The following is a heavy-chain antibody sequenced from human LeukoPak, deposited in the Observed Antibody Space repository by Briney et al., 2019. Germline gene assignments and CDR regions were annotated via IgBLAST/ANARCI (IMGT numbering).Heavy chain of an antibody. J-gene: IGHJ3*02. CDR1: GLTFSRYA. CDR2: ISSSSSHR. Sequence: VGYLRLCCAASGLTFSRYAMPSVCQAPVDELDWLSAISSSSSHRDYAHSVKRRVTISRDNAKNSLYLQMTSLRAEDTALYYCAKDPTFVAAAYRGGLDIWGQGTMVAVSP. V-gene: IGHV3-21*01. CDR3: AKDPTFVAAAYRGGLDI. D-gene: IGHD3-3*02.